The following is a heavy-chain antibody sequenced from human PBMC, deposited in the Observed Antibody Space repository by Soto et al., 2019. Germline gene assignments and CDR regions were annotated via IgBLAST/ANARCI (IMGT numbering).Heavy chain of an antibody. CDR3: ARLIWSGYYQTQNYYYGMDV. CDR2: IIPIFGTA. J-gene: IGHJ6*02. D-gene: IGHD3-3*01. V-gene: IGHV1-69*13. CDR1: GGTFSSYA. Sequence: ASVKVSCKASGGTFSSYAISWVRQAPGQGLEWMGGIIPIFGTANYAQKFQGRVTITADESTSTAYMELSSLRSEDTAVYYCARLIWSGYYQTQNYYYGMDVWGQGTTVTVSS.